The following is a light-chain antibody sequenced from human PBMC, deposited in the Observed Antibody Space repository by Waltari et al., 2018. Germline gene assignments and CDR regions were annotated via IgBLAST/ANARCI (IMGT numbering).Light chain of an antibody. CDR1: SSDLVPYTY. CDR2: DVT. V-gene: IGLV2-14*03. Sequence: QSALTQPASVSGSPGQSITISCTGTSSDLVPYTYSSWYQQHPGKAPKLLIYDVTYRPSGVSSRFSGSKSGNTASLTISGLQAEDEADYYCNSHTTVSSLVFGTGTKVTVL. J-gene: IGLJ1*01. CDR3: NSHTTVSSLV.